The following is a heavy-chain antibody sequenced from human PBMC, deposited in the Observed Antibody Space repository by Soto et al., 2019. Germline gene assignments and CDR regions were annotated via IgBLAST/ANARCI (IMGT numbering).Heavy chain of an antibody. CDR3: AGEGYSSAEPPDY. CDR1: GGTFSSYA. Sequence: ASVKVSCKASGGTFSSYAISWVRQAPGQGLEWMGGIIPIFGTANYAQKFQGRVTITADESTSTAYMELSSLRSEDTAVYYCAGEGYSSAEPPDYWGQGTLVTVSS. J-gene: IGHJ4*02. D-gene: IGHD6-19*01. V-gene: IGHV1-69*13. CDR2: IIPIFGTA.